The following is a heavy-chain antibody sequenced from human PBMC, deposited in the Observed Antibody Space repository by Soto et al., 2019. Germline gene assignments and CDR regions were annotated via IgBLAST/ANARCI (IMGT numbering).Heavy chain of an antibody. CDR3: ARDLRCSGGSCYSAGMDV. J-gene: IGHJ6*02. CDR2: INAGNGNT. D-gene: IGHD2-15*01. V-gene: IGHV1-3*01. CDR1: GYTFTSYA. Sequence: ASVKVSCKASGYTFTSYAMHWVRQAPGQRLEWMGWINAGNGNTKYSQKFQGRVTITRDTSASTAYMELSSLRSEDTAVYYCARDLRCSGGSCYSAGMDVWGQGTTVTVSS.